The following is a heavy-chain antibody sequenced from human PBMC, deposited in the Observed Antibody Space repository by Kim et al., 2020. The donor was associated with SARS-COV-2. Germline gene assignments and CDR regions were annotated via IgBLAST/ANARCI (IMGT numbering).Heavy chain of an antibody. CDR2: ISGSGGST. J-gene: IGHJ3*02. CDR3: AKVKGLLWFGELLSDI. Sequence: GGSLRLSCAASGFTFSSYAMSWVRQAPGKGLEWVSAISGSGGSTYYADSVKGRFTISRDNSKNTLYLQMNSLRAEDTAVYYCAKVKGLLWFGELLSDIWGQGTMVTVSS. D-gene: IGHD3-10*01. V-gene: IGHV3-23*01. CDR1: GFTFSSYA.